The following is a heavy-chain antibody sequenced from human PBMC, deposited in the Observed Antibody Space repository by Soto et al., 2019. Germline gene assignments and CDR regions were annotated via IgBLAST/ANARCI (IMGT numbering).Heavy chain of an antibody. CDR2: ISGSTTYT. D-gene: IGHD2-8*02. V-gene: IGHV3-11*06. CDR3: ARDSTGGPHYFHY. J-gene: IGHJ4*02. CDR1: GFRFNDYY. Sequence: QVQLVESGGGVVKPGGSLRLSCAASGFRFNDYYMSWIRQAPGKGLEWVSYISGSTTYTNYADSVKGRFTISRDSAKNSLYVQMNSLRAEDTAVYYCARDSTGGPHYFHYWGQGTLVTVSS.